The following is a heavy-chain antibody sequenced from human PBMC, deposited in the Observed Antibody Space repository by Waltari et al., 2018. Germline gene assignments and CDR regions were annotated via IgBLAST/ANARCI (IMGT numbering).Heavy chain of an antibody. V-gene: IGHV4-59*01. CDR1: SYY. CDR3: ARGSSGYSYGYVWFDP. CDR2: IYYSGST. D-gene: IGHD5-18*01. J-gene: IGHJ5*02. Sequence: SYYWSWIRQPPGKGLEWIGYIYYSGSTNYNPSLKSRVTISVDTSKNQFSLKLSSVTAADTAVYYCARGSSGYSYGYVWFDPWGQGTLVTVSS.